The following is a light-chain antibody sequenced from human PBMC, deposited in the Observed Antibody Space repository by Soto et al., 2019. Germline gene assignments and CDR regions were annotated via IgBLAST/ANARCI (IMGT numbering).Light chain of an antibody. V-gene: IGKV1-39*01. CDR2: GAS. CDR1: QSISRY. J-gene: IGKJ1*01. Sequence: DIQMTQSPSSLSASVGDGVTITCRASQSISRYLNWYQQKPGEAPRLLMYGASSLQSGVPSRFSGSGSGKDFTLTISSLQPEDFATYYCQQCYSTLRTFGQGTKVEIK. CDR3: QQCYSTLRT.